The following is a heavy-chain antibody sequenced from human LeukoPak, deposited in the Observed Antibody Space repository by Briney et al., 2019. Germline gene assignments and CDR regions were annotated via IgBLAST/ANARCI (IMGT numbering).Heavy chain of an antibody. Sequence: SVKVSCKASGYTFTSYYMHWVRQAPGQGLEWMGGIIPIFGTANYAQKFQGRVTITADESTSTAYMELSSLRSEDTAVYYCAGRIQQTIYYYYYGMDVWGQGTTVTVSS. J-gene: IGHJ6*02. V-gene: IGHV1-69*13. D-gene: IGHD5-18*01. CDR3: AGRIQQTIYYYYYGMDV. CDR1: GYTFTSYY. CDR2: IIPIFGTA.